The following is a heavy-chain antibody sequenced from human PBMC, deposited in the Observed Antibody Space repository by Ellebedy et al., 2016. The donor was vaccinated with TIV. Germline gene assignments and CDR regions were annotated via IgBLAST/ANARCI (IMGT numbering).Heavy chain of an antibody. D-gene: IGHD1-26*01. CDR1: GGSISSSSYY. CDR3: ARINDLVGATTLDY. V-gene: IGHV4-39*07. J-gene: IGHJ4*02. CDR2: IYYSGST. Sequence: SETLSLXXTVSGGSISSSSYYWGWIRQPPGKGLEWIGSIYYSGSTYYNPSLKSRVTISVDTSKNQFSLKLSSVTAADTAVYYCARINDLVGATTLDYWGKGTLVTFSS.